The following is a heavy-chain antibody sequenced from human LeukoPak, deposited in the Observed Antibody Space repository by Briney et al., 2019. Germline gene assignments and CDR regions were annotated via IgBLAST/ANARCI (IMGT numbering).Heavy chain of an antibody. V-gene: IGHV3-74*01. CDR3: ASVVGPIY. Sequence: GGSLSHLGAASGFTFSSYWMHWVRRAPGKGLVWVSRINSDGTTTSYADSVKGRFTVSRDNAKNTLYLLMNSLRAEDTAVYYCASVVGPIYWGRATGVTVSS. J-gene: IGHJ4*02. CDR2: INSDGTTT. D-gene: IGHD2-15*01. CDR1: GFTFSSYW.